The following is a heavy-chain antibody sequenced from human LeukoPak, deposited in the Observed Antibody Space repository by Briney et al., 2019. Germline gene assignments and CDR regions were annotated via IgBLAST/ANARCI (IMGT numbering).Heavy chain of an antibody. V-gene: IGHV3-11*01. D-gene: IGHD7-27*01. Sequence: GGPLRLSCAVSGFTFSDHYMTWVRQAPGKGLEWVSWISQTGTDMSYSDSVKGRFTISRDNARNSLFLQMDSLRPEDTAVYYCGRGHWGLDYWGQGTLLTVSS. CDR1: GFTFSDHY. CDR2: ISQTGTDM. J-gene: IGHJ4*02. CDR3: GRGHWGLDY.